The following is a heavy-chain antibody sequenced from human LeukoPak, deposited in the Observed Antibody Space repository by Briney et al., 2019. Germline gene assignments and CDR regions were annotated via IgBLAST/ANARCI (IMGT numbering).Heavy chain of an antibody. CDR3: ARGMQPSTGYYDSSGYDY. J-gene: IGHJ4*02. D-gene: IGHD3-22*01. Sequence: PGGSLRLSCAASGFTFSTYTIHWVRQAPGKGLEWVAVISYDGSNKYYADSVKGRFTISRDNSKNTLYLQMNSLRAEDTAVYYCARGMQPSTGYYDSSGYDYWGQGTLVTVSS. CDR2: ISYDGSNK. V-gene: IGHV3-30*04. CDR1: GFTFSTYT.